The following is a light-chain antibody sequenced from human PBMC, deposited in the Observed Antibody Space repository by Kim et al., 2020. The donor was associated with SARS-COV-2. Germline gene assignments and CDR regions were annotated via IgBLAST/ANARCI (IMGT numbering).Light chain of an antibody. V-gene: IGLV2-14*03. CDR2: GVS. J-gene: IGLJ3*02. Sequence: GQSITIACTGTSSDIGGYKFVSWFQQHPDTAPKLMIYGVSKRPSGVSSRFSGSKSGNTASLTISGLQAEDEADYYCTSYTSTITWVFGGGTQLTVL. CDR3: TSYTSTITWV. CDR1: SSDIGGYKF.